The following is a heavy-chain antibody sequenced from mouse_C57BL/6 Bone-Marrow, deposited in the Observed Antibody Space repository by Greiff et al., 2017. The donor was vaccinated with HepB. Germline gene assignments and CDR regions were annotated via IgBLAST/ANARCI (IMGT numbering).Heavy chain of an antibody. CDR1: GYAFSSYW. CDR2: IYPGDGDT. V-gene: IGHV1-80*01. J-gene: IGHJ2*01. D-gene: IGHD1-1*01. CDR3: ARRHYGSSSFDY. Sequence: VQLQQSGAELVKPGASVKISCKASGYAFSSYWMNWVKQRPGKGLEWIGQIYPGDGDTNYNGKFKGKATLTADKSSSTACMQLSSLTSEDSAVYFCARRHYGSSSFDYWGQGTTLTVSS.